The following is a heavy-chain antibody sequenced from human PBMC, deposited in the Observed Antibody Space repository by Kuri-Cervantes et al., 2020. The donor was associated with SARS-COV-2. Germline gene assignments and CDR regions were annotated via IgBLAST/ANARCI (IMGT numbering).Heavy chain of an antibody. CDR2: SSGSGGST. D-gene: IGHD2-2*02. V-gene: IGHV3-23*01. Sequence: GKSLQISFAAAVLTFSSNAMSWVRQAPGKGLEWVSASSGSGGSTYYAYSVNGRFTISRDNSKNTLYLQLNSLRDDDTHVYYCAKDLGYCSSTSCYNRSPLGAFDIGGQGTMVTVSS. CDR3: AKDLGYCSSTSCYNRSPLGAFDI. J-gene: IGHJ3*02. CDR1: VLTFSSNA.